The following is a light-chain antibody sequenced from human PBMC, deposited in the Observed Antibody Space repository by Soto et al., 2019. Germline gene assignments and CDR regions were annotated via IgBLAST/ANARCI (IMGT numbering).Light chain of an antibody. CDR3: QYYDSSLSAHDV. V-gene: IGLV1-40*01. Sequence: QPVLTQPPSVSGAPGQRVTISCTGSSSNIGAGYDVHWYQQLPGTAPKLLIYGNSNRPSGVPDRFSGSKSGTSASLAITGLQAEDDADYYCQYYDSSLSAHDVFGTGTKLTVL. J-gene: IGLJ1*01. CDR1: SSNIGAGYD. CDR2: GNS.